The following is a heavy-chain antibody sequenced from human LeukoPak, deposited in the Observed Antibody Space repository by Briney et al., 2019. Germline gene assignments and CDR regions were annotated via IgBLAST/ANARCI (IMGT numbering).Heavy chain of an antibody. Sequence: SETLPLTCTVSGGSIGNFYWTWIRQPPGKGLEWIGFVTYSGNTNYNPSLKSRVTISVDTSKNQFSLKLSSVTAADTAVYYCGQGWQTPFDYWGQGTLVTVSS. D-gene: IGHD2-15*01. CDR1: GGSIGNFY. V-gene: IGHV4-59*08. CDR3: GQGWQTPFDY. CDR2: VTYSGNT. J-gene: IGHJ4*02.